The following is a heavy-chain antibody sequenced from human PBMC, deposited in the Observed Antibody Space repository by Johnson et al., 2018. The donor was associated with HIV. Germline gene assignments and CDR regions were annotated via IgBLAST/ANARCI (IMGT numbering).Heavy chain of an antibody. D-gene: IGHD1-26*01. CDR2: INSDGSST. Sequence: VQLVESGGGVVQPGGSLRLSCVASGFTFSSYWMHWVRQAPGKGLVWVSRINSDGSSTRYADSVKGRFTISRDNAKNSLYLQMNSLRAEDTAVYYCAKGFGASSGAFDMWGLGTVVTVSS. V-gene: IGHV3-74*02. CDR1: GFTFSSYW. CDR3: AKGFGASSGAFDM. J-gene: IGHJ3*02.